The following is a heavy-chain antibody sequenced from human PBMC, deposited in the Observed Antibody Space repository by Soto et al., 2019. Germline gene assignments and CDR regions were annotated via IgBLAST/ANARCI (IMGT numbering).Heavy chain of an antibody. Sequence: PGGSLRLSCAASGVTFSSYGMHWVRQAPGKGLEWVAVIWYDGSNKYYADSVKGRFTISRDNSKNTLYLQMNSLRAEDTAVYYCAKGYCSTTSCSRAYFDYWGQGTLVTVSS. CDR3: AKGYCSTTSCSRAYFDY. CDR1: GVTFSSYG. V-gene: IGHV3-33*06. CDR2: IWYDGSNK. J-gene: IGHJ4*02. D-gene: IGHD2-2*01.